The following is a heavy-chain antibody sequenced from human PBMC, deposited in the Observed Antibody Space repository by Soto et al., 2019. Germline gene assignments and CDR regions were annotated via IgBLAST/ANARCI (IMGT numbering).Heavy chain of an antibody. CDR2: IYYSGST. Sequence: SETLSLTCTVSGGSISSYYWSWIRQPPWKGLEWIGYIYYSGSTNYNPSLKSRVTISVDTSKNQFSLKLSSVTAADTAVYYCARLSRGWYDILTGYYSSWFDPWGQGTLVTVSS. J-gene: IGHJ5*02. V-gene: IGHV4-59*08. D-gene: IGHD3-9*01. CDR3: ARLSRGWYDILTGYYSSWFDP. CDR1: GGSISSYY.